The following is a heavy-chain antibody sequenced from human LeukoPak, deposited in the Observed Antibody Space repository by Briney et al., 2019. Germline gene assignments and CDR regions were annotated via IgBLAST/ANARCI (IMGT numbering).Heavy chain of an antibody. CDR3: AKDYKSGDGYWDFDY. V-gene: IGHV3-23*01. Sequence: PSETLSLTCTVSGGSISSGDYYWSWIRQPPGKGLEWVSGITGGRSTYYADSVKGRFTISRDNSKNTMSMEMNSLRVEDTAVYYCAKDYKSGDGYWDFDYWGQGILVTVSS. CDR2: ITGGRST. J-gene: IGHJ4*02. D-gene: IGHD5-24*01. CDR1: GGSISSGDYY.